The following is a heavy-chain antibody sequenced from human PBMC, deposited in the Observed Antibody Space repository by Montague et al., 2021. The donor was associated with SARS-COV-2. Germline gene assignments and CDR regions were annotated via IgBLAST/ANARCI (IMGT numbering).Heavy chain of an antibody. CDR3: ARDSGYGAELLVPPRLYYYHDGMDV. Sequence: SETLSLTCTVSGGSISSYYWSWIRQPPGKGLEWIGYIYCSGSTNYNPSLKRRVAISVDTSKNQFSLKLSSVTAADTDVYYCARDSGYGAELLVPPRLYYYHDGMDVWGQGTTVTVSS. D-gene: IGHD6-13*01. CDR2: IYCSGST. J-gene: IGHJ6*02. CDR1: GGSISSYY. V-gene: IGHV4-59*01.